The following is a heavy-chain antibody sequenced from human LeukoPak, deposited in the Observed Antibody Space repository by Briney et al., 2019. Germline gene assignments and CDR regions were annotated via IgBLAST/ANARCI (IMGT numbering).Heavy chain of an antibody. CDR1: GFRLSSIG. D-gene: IGHD7-27*01. CDR2: LWSDASNT. V-gene: IGHV3-33*01. Sequence: GGSLRLSCVASGFRLSSIGMHWVGQAPGKGLELVAVLWSDASNTYYADSVKGRFTISRDLSKNTLYLQMTSLRVEDTAVYYCAREDWGTTGHSFGYWGQGTLVTVSS. CDR3: AREDWGTTGHSFGY. J-gene: IGHJ4*02.